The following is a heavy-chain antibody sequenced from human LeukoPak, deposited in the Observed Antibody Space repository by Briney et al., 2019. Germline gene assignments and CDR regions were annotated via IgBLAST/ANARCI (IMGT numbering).Heavy chain of an antibody. CDR1: GGSISSYY. Sequence: SETLSLTCTVSGGSISSYYWSWVRQPPGKGLEWIGYIYYSGSTNYKPSLKSRVTISVDTSKNQFSLKLSSVTAADTAVYYCARRNPYDSSGYYYGASNYYYMDVWGKGTTVTVSS. CDR2: IYYSGST. CDR3: ARRNPYDSSGYYYGASNYYYMDV. D-gene: IGHD3-22*01. V-gene: IGHV4-59*01. J-gene: IGHJ6*03.